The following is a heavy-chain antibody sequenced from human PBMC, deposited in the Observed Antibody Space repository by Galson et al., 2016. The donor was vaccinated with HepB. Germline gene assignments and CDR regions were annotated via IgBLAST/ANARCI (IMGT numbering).Heavy chain of an antibody. Sequence: TLSLTCTVSGASVSSGNYYWTWIRQPPGKGLEWIGYIYYSGSTNYNPSLKSRVTISVDTSKNQFSLKLSAVTAADTAVYYCASGRYYYGSEYWGQGTLVTVSS. CDR2: IYYSGST. J-gene: IGHJ4*02. D-gene: IGHD3-10*01. CDR3: ASGRYYYGSEY. V-gene: IGHV4-61*01. CDR1: GASVSSGNYY.